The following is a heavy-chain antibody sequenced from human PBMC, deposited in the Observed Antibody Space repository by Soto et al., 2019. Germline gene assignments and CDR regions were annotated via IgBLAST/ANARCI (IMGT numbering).Heavy chain of an antibody. J-gene: IGHJ4*02. V-gene: IGHV3-23*01. CDR3: AKNGPLGTWVSEFDY. D-gene: IGHD7-27*01. CDR1: GFTFSSYA. CDR2: ISGSGGST. Sequence: VSLRLSCAASGFTFSSYAMSWVRQAPGKGLEWVSAISGSGGSTYYADSVKGRFTISRDNSKNTLYLQMNSLRAEDTAVYYCAKNGPLGTWVSEFDYWGQGTLVTVSS.